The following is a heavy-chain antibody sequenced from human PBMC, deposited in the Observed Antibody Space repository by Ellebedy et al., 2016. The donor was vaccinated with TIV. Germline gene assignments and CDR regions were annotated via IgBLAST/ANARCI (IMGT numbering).Heavy chain of an antibody. CDR3: ARDVDATGSTGAGPES. CDR2: IRGDEDGT. D-gene: IGHD3-10*01. J-gene: IGHJ5*02. V-gene: IGHV3-74*01. Sequence: GESLKISCAASGFSFSTYWMHWVRQAPGKGLVWVSRIRGDEDGTSYADSVKGRFALSRDNAKNTLYLQMNSLTAEDTAVYYCARDVDATGSTGAGPESWGQGTLVIVSS. CDR1: GFSFSTYW.